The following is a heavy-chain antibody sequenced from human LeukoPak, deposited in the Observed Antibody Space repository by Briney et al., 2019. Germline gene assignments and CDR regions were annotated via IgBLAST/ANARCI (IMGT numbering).Heavy chain of an antibody. CDR3: ARVQDYDSSGHYLGY. CDR1: GGSFSDYY. CDR2: INDSGST. D-gene: IGHD3-22*01. J-gene: IGHJ4*02. Sequence: SETLSLTCAVCGGSFSDYYWSWIRQPPGKGLEWIGEINDSGSTNYNPSLKSRVTISVDTSKNQFSLKVNSVTAADTAVYYCARVQDYDSSGHYLGYWGQGILVTVSS. V-gene: IGHV4-34*01.